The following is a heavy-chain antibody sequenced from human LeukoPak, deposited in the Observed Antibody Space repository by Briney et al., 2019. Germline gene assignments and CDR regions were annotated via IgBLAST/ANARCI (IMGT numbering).Heavy chain of an antibody. Sequence: SETLSLTCTVSGASINNKYWSWIRQPPGKGLEWIGYIYYSGSTNYNPSLTSRVTMSVDTSMNQFSLKVSSLTAADTAVYYCARYSRNDDYILDYWGQGILVTVSS. D-gene: IGHD4-17*01. J-gene: IGHJ4*02. CDR2: IYYSGST. CDR3: ARYSRNDDYILDY. V-gene: IGHV4-59*01. CDR1: GASINNKY.